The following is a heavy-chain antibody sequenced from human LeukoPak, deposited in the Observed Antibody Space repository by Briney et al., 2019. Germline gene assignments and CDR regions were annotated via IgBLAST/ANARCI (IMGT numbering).Heavy chain of an antibody. V-gene: IGHV3-53*01. Sequence: GGSLRLSCAVSGITVSSSYMSWVRQAPGKGLEWVSVIYSGGNTYYADSVKGRFTISGDSSKNTLYLQMNSLRAEDTAVYYCARLETYRFQYWGQGTLVTVSS. CDR1: GITVSSSY. J-gene: IGHJ4*02. CDR2: IYSGGNT. CDR3: ARLETYRFQY. D-gene: IGHD3-16*02.